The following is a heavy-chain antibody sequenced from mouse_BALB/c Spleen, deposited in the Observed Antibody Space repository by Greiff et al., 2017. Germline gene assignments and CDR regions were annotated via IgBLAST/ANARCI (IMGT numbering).Heavy chain of an antibody. Sequence: EVHLVESGGGLVKPGGSLKLSCAASGFTFSDYYMYWVRQTPEKRLEWVATISDGGSYTYYPDSVKGRFTISRDNAKNNLYLQMSSLKSEDTAMYYCARDYYRYDVEAWFAYWGQGTLVTVSA. V-gene: IGHV5-4*02. CDR2: ISDGGSYT. CDR3: ARDYYRYDVEAWFAY. J-gene: IGHJ3*01. CDR1: GFTFSDYY. D-gene: IGHD2-14*01.